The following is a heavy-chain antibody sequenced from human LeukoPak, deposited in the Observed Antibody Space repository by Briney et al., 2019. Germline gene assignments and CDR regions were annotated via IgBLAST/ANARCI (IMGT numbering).Heavy chain of an antibody. Sequence: ASVKVSCKASGYNFTGFYIHWVRQAPGQGLEWMGWINPNSGGTNYAQKFQDRVTMTRDTSISTAYMELSSLRSDDTAIYYCARPLTTSGWYFDLWGRGTLVTVPS. V-gene: IGHV1-2*02. CDR1: GYNFTGFY. J-gene: IGHJ2*01. D-gene: IGHD1-14*01. CDR2: INPNSGGT. CDR3: ARPLTTSGWYFDL.